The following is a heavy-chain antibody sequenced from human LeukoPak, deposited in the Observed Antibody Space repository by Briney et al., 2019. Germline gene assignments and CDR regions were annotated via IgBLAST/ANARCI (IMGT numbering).Heavy chain of an antibody. V-gene: IGHV3-21*01. Sequence: PGGSLRLSCAASGFTFSSYSMNWVRQAPGKGLEWVSSISSNSSYIYYADSVKGRFTTSRDNAKNSLYLQMNSLRAGDTAVYYCARGGARERMTTVNFQDYWGQGTLVTVSS. CDR2: ISSNSSYI. CDR3: ARGGARERMTTVNFQDY. D-gene: IGHD4-17*01. CDR1: GFTFSSYS. J-gene: IGHJ4*02.